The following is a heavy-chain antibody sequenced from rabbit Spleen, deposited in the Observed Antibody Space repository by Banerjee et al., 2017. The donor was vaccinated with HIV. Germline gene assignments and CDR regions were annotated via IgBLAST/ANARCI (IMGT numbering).Heavy chain of an antibody. CDR1: GIDFSNAG. V-gene: IGHV1S47*01. Sequence: QQQLVESGGGLVKPGASLTLTCKASGIDFSNAGIGWVRQAPGKGLEWIAYIYPDYRSTHYASWVNGRFTISLDNAQNTAFLQMTSLTAADTATYFCARDLTGVIGWNFGWWGPGTLVTVS. CDR3: ARDLTGVIGWNFGW. CDR2: IYPDYRST. J-gene: IGHJ6*01. D-gene: IGHD4-1*01.